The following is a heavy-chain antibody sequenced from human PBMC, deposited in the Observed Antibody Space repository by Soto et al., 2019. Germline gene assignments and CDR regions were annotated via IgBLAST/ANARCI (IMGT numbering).Heavy chain of an antibody. D-gene: IGHD3-3*01. Sequence: ASVKVSCKASGYTFTSYAMHWVRQAPGQRLEWMGWINAGNGNTKYSQKFQGRVTITRDTSASTAYMELSSLRSEDTAVYYCARDGGPYYDFWSGYYGSYFDYWGQGPLVTVSS. V-gene: IGHV1-3*01. CDR1: GYTFTSYA. J-gene: IGHJ4*02. CDR2: INAGNGNT. CDR3: ARDGGPYYDFWSGYYGSYFDY.